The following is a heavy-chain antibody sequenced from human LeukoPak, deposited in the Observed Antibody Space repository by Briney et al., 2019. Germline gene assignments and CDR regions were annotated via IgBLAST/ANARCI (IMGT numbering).Heavy chain of an antibody. D-gene: IGHD6-19*01. CDR1: GYTFTSYY. CDR3: ARDWSAVAVHDAFDI. V-gene: IGHV1-46*01. CDR2: INPTGGST. Sequence: GASVKVSCKASGYTFTSYYMHWVRQAPGQGLEWLGIINPTGGSTSYAQKFRGRVTMTRDTSTSTVYMELSSLSSEDTAVYYCARDWSAVAVHDAFDIWGQGTMVTVSS. J-gene: IGHJ3*02.